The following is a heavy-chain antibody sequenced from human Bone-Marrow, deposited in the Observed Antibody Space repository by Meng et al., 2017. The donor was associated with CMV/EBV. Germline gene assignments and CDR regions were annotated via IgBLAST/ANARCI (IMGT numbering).Heavy chain of an antibody. CDR1: GFTFSDYN. Sequence: GECLKIYCAASGFTFSDYNMNWVRQAPGKGLEWVSTISASRSYIYYADSLKGRFTISRDNAKNSLYLQMNSLRPEDTAVYYCARDNCWGLYCSSTSLEYYYYGMDVWGQGTTVTVSS. J-gene: IGHJ6*02. CDR2: ISASRSYI. V-gene: IGHV3-21*01. D-gene: IGHD2-2*01. CDR3: ARDNCWGLYCSSTSLEYYYYGMDV.